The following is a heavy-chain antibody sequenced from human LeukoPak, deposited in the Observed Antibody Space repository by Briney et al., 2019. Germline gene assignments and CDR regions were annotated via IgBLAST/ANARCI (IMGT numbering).Heavy chain of an antibody. CDR3: ARRRGLSSDV. Sequence: SETLSLTCTVSGGSISSGGYYWSWIRQHPGKGLEWIGYIYYSGSTNYNPSLKSRVTISVDTSKNQFSLKLSSVTAADTAVYYCARRRGLSSDVWGQGTTVTVSS. V-gene: IGHV4-61*08. D-gene: IGHD3/OR15-3a*01. J-gene: IGHJ6*02. CDR2: IYYSGST. CDR1: GGSISSGGYY.